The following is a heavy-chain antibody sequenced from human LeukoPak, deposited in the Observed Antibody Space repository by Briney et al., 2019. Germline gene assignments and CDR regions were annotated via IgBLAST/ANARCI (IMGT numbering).Heavy chain of an antibody. CDR3: AREYSGSFY. J-gene: IGHJ4*02. D-gene: IGHD1-26*01. CDR2: TRNKANGYTT. Sequence: PGGSLRLSCAASGFTFSSYNMNWVRQAPGKGLEWVGRTRNKANGYTTGYAASVKGRFTISRDDSKNSLYLQMNSLKTEDTAVYYCAREYSGSFYWGQGTLVTVSS. V-gene: IGHV3-72*01. CDR1: GFTFSSYN.